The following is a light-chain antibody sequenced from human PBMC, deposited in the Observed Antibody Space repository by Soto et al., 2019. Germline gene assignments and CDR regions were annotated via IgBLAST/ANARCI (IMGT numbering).Light chain of an antibody. J-gene: IGKJ4*01. V-gene: IGKV1-9*01. CDR1: QGISTY. CDR3: QQLKSYPIT. CDR2: AAS. Sequence: DIQLTQSPSFLSASVGDRVTITCRATQGISTYLAWYQQKPGKAPKLLIYAASTLQSGVPSTFSGSGSGTESTPTISSLQPEDFATYYCQQLKSYPITFGGGTKVETK.